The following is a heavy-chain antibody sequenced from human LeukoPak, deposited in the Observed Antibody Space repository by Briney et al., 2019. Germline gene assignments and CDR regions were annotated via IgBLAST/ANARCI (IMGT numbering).Heavy chain of an antibody. V-gene: IGHV4-4*07. D-gene: IGHD2/OR15-2a*01. CDR3: ARGRSTFDY. CDR1: GDXISSYY. J-gene: IGHJ4*02. Sequence: SETLSLTCTVSGDXISSYYCTWIRQPAGKGLEWIGRFYASGNTDYNRSLKSRVTISVDTSKNQFSLKLSSVTAADTAVYYCARGRSTFDYWGQGTLVTVSS. CDR2: FYASGNT.